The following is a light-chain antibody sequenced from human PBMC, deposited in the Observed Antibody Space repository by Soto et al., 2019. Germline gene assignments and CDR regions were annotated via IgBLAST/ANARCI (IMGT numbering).Light chain of an antibody. CDR2: GAS. J-gene: IGKJ2*01. V-gene: IGKV3-20*01. CDR3: QQYGSSSYT. Sequence: EIVLTQSPGTLSLSPGERDTLSCRASQSVSSSYLAWYQQKPGQAPRLLIYGASSRATGIPDRFSGSASGTDFTLTISRLEPEDFAVYYCQQYGSSSYTVGQGTKLEIK. CDR1: QSVSSSY.